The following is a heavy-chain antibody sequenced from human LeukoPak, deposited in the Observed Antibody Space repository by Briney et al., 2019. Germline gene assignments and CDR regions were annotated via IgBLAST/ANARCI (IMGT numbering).Heavy chain of an antibody. Sequence: PSETLSLTCTVSVGSISSYYWSWIRQPPGKGLEWIGYIYYSGSTNYSPSLKSRVTISVDTSKNQFSLKLSSVTAADTAVYYCARFAHLYYFDYWGQGTLVTVSS. CDR2: IYYSGST. CDR3: ARFAHLYYFDY. CDR1: VGSISSYY. V-gene: IGHV4-59*01. J-gene: IGHJ4*02.